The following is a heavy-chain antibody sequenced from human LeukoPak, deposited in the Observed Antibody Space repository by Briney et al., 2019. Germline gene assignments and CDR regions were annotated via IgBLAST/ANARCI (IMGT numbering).Heavy chain of an antibody. CDR2: IYSTGIT. J-gene: IGHJ4*01. Sequence: SETLSLTCTVSGGSISGYYWSWIWQPPGKGLELIGYIYSTGITDYNPSLTSRVTISVDTSKNQFSLKLRSVTAADTAVYYCPRFIGSRGYYDYWGHGTLVTVPS. V-gene: IGHV4-59*01. CDR1: GGSISGYY. D-gene: IGHD3-22*01. CDR3: PRFIGSRGYYDY.